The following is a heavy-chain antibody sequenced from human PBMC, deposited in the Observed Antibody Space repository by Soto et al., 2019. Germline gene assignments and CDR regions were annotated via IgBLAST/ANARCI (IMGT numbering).Heavy chain of an antibody. J-gene: IGHJ6*02. CDR1: GGTFSSYA. D-gene: IGHD1-1*01. CDR2: IIPIFGTA. Sequence: QVQLVQSGAEVKKPGSSVKVSCKASGGTFSSYAISWVRQAPGQGLEWMGGIIPIFGTANYAQKFQGRVTTTADESTSTAYMELSSLRSEDTAVYYCASPRGNVYAPHDYYGMDVWGQGTTVTVSS. V-gene: IGHV1-69*12. CDR3: ASPRGNVYAPHDYYGMDV.